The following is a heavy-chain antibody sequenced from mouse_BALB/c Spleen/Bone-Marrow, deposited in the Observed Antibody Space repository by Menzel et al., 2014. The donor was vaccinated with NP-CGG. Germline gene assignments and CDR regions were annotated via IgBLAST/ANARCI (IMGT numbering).Heavy chain of an antibody. J-gene: IGHJ4*01. D-gene: IGHD2-14*01. CDR1: GFTFSDFY. V-gene: IGHV5-4*02. CDR2: ISYGGSYI. CDR3: ARDRGVQGYAMDY. Sequence: EVQLVESGGGLVKPGGSLKLSCAASGFTFSDFYMYWVRQTPEKRLEWVATISYGGSYIYYPDSVKGRFTISRDDAKNNLYPQMSSLKSEDTAMYYCARDRGVQGYAMDYWGQGTSVTVSS.